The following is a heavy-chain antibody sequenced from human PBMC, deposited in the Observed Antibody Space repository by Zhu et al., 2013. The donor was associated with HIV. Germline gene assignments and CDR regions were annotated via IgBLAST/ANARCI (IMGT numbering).Heavy chain of an antibody. CDR1: GYTFTSYG. D-gene: IGHD4-4*01. V-gene: IGHV1-18*01. CDR3: ARVGEITVTHGGHYYYYYYMDV. J-gene: IGHJ6*03. CDR2: ISAYNGNT. Sequence: QVQLVQSGAEVKKPGASVKVSCKASGYTFTSYGISWVRQAPGQGLEWMGWISAYNGNTNYAQKLQGRVTMTTDTSTSTAYMELRSLRSDDTAVYYCARVGEITVTHGGHYYYYYYMDVWGKGTTVTVSS.